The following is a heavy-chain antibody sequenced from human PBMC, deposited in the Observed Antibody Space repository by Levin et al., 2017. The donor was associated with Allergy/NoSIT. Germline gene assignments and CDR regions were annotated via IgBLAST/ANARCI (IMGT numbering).Heavy chain of an antibody. V-gene: IGHV3-11*01. J-gene: IGHJ6*02. D-gene: IGHD2-2*01. Sequence: LSLTCAASGFTIKDYYMSWIRQAPGKGLEWVSYISSSGSTKYYSDSVKGRFTISRDNAKNSLFLQMNSLRADDTAVYYCARETCTSSTCEYHYYYYYGLDVWGQGTTVTVSS. CDR2: ISSSGSTK. CDR3: ARETCTSSTCEYHYYYYYGLDV. CDR1: GFTIKDYY.